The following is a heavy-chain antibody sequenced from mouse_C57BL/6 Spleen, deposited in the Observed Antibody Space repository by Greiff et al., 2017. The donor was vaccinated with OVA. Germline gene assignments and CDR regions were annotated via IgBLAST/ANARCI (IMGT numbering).Heavy chain of an antibody. CDR2: ISDGGSYT. CDR1: GFTFSSYA. Sequence: EVMLVESGGGLVKPGGSLKLSCAASGFTFSSYAMSWVRPTPEKRLEWVATISDGGSYTYYPDNVKGRFTISRDNAKNNLYLQMSHLKSEDTAMYYCARGSNYWYFDVWGTGTTVTVSS. CDR3: ARGSNYWYFDV. D-gene: IGHD1-1*01. V-gene: IGHV5-4*03. J-gene: IGHJ1*03.